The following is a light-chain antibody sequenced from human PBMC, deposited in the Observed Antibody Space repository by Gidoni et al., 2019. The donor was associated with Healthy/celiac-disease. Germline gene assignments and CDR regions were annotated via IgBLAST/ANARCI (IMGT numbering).Light chain of an antibody. CDR2: GAS. CDR3: QQYGSSPLT. CDR1: HSVSSSY. J-gene: IGKJ4*01. Sequence: ELVLTQSPGTLSFSPGERATLSCSTSHSVSSSYLAWYQQKPGQAPRLLIYGASSRATGIPYRFSGSGSGTDFTLTISRLEPEDFAVYYCQQYGSSPLTFGGGTKVEIK. V-gene: IGKV3-20*01.